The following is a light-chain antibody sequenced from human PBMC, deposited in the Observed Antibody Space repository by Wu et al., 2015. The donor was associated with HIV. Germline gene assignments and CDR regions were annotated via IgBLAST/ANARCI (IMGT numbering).Light chain of an antibody. Sequence: EIVMTQSPATLSVSPGERATLSCRASQSVSSNLAWYQQKPGQAPRLLIYGASTRATGIPARFSGSGSGTEFTLTISSLQSEDFAFYYCQHRFNWPLIFGQGTRLEIK. CDR3: QHRFNWPLI. CDR1: QSVSSN. CDR2: GAS. J-gene: IGKJ5*01. V-gene: IGKV3-15*01.